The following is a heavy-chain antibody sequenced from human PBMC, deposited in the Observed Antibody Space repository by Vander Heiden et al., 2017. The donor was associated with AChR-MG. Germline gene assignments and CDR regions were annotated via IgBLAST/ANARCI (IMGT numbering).Heavy chain of an antibody. CDR3: ARDLGVAAAGTVGYFDP. D-gene: IGHD6-13*01. CDR2: IKEDGGGR. V-gene: IGHV3-7*01. Sequence: EVQLVESGGGLVQPGGSLRLSCAASGFSFPPYWMGWIRQAPGKGLEWVANIKEDGGGRHYVDSVKGRVTISRDNAKNSLYLQMNSLRVEDTSVYYCARDLGVAAAGTVGYFDPWGQGTLVTVSS. J-gene: IGHJ4*02. CDR1: GFSFPPYW.